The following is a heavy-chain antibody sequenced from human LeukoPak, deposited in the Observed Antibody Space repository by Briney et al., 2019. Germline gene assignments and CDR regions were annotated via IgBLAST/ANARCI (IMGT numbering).Heavy chain of an antibody. CDR1: GGTFSSYA. CDR2: IIPILGIA. D-gene: IGHD2-15*01. Sequence: SVKVCCKASGGTFSSYAISWVRQAPGQGLEWMGRIIPILGIANYAQKFQGRVTITADKSTSTAYMELSSLRSEDTAVYYCAREPNYCSGGSCKLFDYWGQGTLVTVSS. V-gene: IGHV1-69*04. CDR3: AREPNYCSGGSCKLFDY. J-gene: IGHJ4*02.